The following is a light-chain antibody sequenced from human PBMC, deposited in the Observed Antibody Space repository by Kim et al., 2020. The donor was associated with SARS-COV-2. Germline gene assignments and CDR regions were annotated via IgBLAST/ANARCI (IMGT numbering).Light chain of an antibody. Sequence: DIQMTQSPSSLSAGIGDRVTITCRASQGISKYVAWFQQKPGKAPKSLIYGASNLQSGAPPRFSGSGSGTDFTLTISSLQPEDFATYYCHQYSSYPRTFGQGTKVDIK. J-gene: IGKJ1*01. V-gene: IGKV1-16*01. CDR2: GAS. CDR1: QGISKY. CDR3: HQYSSYPRT.